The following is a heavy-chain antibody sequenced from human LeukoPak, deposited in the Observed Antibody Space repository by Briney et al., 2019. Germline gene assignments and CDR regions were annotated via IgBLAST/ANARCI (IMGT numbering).Heavy chain of an antibody. CDR2: IKQDGSEK. Sequence: GGSLRLSCAASGFTFSDYYMSWIRQAPGKGLEWVANIKQDGSEKYYVDSVKGRFTISRDNAKNSLYLQMNSLRAEDTAVYYCARYKLLSTTFDYWGQGTLVTVSS. CDR3: ARYKLLSTTFDY. CDR1: GFTFSDYY. D-gene: IGHD3-10*01. J-gene: IGHJ4*02. V-gene: IGHV3-7*01.